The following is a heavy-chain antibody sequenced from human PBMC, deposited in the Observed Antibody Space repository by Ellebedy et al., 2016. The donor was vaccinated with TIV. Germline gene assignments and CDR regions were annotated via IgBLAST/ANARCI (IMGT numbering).Heavy chain of an antibody. Sequence: SVKVSXXTSGGTFSSYAISWVRQAPGQGLEWMGGIIPIFGTANYAQKFQGRVTITADESTSTAYMELSSLRSEDTAVYYCARDPRSYYGGDWFDPWGQGTLVTVSS. CDR3: ARDPRSYYGGDWFDP. CDR1: GGTFSSYA. V-gene: IGHV1-69*13. CDR2: IIPIFGTA. J-gene: IGHJ5*02. D-gene: IGHD1-26*01.